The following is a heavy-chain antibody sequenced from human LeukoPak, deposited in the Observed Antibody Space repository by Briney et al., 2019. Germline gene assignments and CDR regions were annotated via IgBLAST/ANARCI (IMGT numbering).Heavy chain of an antibody. Sequence: ASVKVSCKASGYTFTSYGISWVRQAPGQGLEWMGWISAYNRNTNYAQKVQGRVTMTIETSTSTAYMELRGLRSDDTAVYYCTSPRSGTYDFDYWGQGTLVTVSS. V-gene: IGHV1-18*01. J-gene: IGHJ4*02. D-gene: IGHD1-26*01. CDR1: GYTFTSYG. CDR3: TSPRSGTYDFDY. CDR2: ISAYNRNT.